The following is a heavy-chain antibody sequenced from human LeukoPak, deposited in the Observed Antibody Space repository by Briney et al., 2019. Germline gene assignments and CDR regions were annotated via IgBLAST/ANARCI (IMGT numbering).Heavy chain of an antibody. J-gene: IGHJ4*02. CDR1: GFTLSSYA. V-gene: IGHV3-30-3*01. D-gene: IGHD2-2*01. Sequence: PGGSLRLSCAASGFTLSSYAMHWVRQAPGKGLEWVAVISYDGSNKYYADSVKGRFTISRDNSKNTLYLQMNSLRAEDTAVYYCASLVVPAAPIDYWGQGTLVTVSS. CDR3: ASLVVPAAPIDY. CDR2: ISYDGSNK.